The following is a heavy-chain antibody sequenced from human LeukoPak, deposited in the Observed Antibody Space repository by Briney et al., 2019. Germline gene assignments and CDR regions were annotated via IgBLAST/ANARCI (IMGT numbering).Heavy chain of an antibody. Sequence: GGSLRLSCAASGFTFSSYWMHWVRQAPGKGLVWFSRINRDGSSTRYADSVKGRFTISRDNAKNTLYLQMNSLRAEDTAVYHCVRDNDSIFDNWGQGTLVTVSS. J-gene: IGHJ4*02. CDR3: VRDNDSIFDN. CDR1: GFTFSSYW. D-gene: IGHD2/OR15-2a*01. CDR2: INRDGSST. V-gene: IGHV3-74*01.